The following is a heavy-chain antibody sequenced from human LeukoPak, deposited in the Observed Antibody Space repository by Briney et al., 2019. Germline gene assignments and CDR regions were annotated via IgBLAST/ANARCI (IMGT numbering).Heavy chain of an antibody. CDR1: GFTFSSYG. Sequence: PGRSLRLSCAASGFTFSSYGMHWVRQAPGKGLEWVAVISYDGSNKYYADSVKGRFTISRDNSKNTLYLQMNSLRADDTAVYYCARGPYYGGPGDYYYGMDVWGQGTTVTVSS. CDR2: ISYDGSNK. CDR3: ARGPYYGGPGDYYYGMDV. D-gene: IGHD4-23*01. J-gene: IGHJ6*02. V-gene: IGHV3-30*03.